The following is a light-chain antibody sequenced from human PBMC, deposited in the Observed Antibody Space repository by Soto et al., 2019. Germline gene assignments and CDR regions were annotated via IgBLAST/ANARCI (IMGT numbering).Light chain of an antibody. Sequence: EIVLTQSPGTLSLSPGHRATLSCRASQRVSSGYLAWYQQIPGQAPRLLIFGASNRATGIPDRFLGSGSGTDFTLTITKLEPEDFAVYYCQQYGSSPGTFGGGTKVEIK. CDR2: GAS. V-gene: IGKV3-20*01. CDR1: QRVSSGY. J-gene: IGKJ4*01. CDR3: QQYGSSPGT.